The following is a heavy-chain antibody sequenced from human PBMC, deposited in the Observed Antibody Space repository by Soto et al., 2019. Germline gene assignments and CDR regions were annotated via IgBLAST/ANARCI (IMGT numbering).Heavy chain of an antibody. CDR3: ARPSYSSSRYYGMDV. Sequence: GGSLRLSCLASGFTFNNYWMTWVRQAPGKGLEWVAQIKQDGSDKYYVDSVKGRFTISRDNAKNSLYLQMNSLRAEDTAMYYCARPSYSSSRYYGMDVWGQGTTVTVSS. CDR2: IKQDGSDK. J-gene: IGHJ6*02. V-gene: IGHV3-7*05. D-gene: IGHD6-6*01. CDR1: GFTFNNYW.